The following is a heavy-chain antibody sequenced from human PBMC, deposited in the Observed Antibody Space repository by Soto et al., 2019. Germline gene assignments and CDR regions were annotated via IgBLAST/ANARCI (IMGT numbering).Heavy chain of an antibody. CDR2: ISAYNGNT. V-gene: IGHV1-18*01. J-gene: IGHJ5*02. CDR3: ARFLGYCSSTSCYASRYWFDP. Sequence: ASVKVSCKASGYTFTSYGISWVRQAPGQGLEWMGWISAYNGNTNYAQKLQGRVTMTTDTSTSTAYMELRSLRSDDTAVYYCARFLGYCSSTSCYASRYWFDPWGQGTLVTVSS. D-gene: IGHD2-2*01. CDR1: GYTFTSYG.